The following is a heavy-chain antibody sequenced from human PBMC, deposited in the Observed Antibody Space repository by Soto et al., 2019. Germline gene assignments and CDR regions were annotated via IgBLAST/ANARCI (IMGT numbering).Heavy chain of an antibody. V-gene: IGHV3-30*04. Sequence: GGSLRLSCAASGFTFSSYAMHWVRQAPGKGLEWVAVISYDGSNKYYEDSVKGRFTISRDNSKNTLYLQMNSLRAEDTAVYYCARDAGGYWGSAPFDAFDIWGQGTMVTVSS. J-gene: IGHJ3*02. D-gene: IGHD7-27*01. CDR3: ARDAGGYWGSAPFDAFDI. CDR2: ISYDGSNK. CDR1: GFTFSSYA.